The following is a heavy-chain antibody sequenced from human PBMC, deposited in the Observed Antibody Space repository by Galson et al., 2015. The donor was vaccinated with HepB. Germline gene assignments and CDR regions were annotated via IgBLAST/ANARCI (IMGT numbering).Heavy chain of an antibody. CDR2: ISYSGST. Sequence: ETLSLTCTVSDGSISSSRHYWGWIRQPPGEGLEWIGRISYSGSTYYNPSLKSRATISVDTAKNQFSLKVSSVSAADTAIYYCVRPRYCSSAACSAAFDLWGQGTLVTVSS. V-gene: IGHV4-39*01. J-gene: IGHJ4*02. D-gene: IGHD2-2*01. CDR3: VRPRYCSSAACSAAFDL. CDR1: DGSISSSRHY.